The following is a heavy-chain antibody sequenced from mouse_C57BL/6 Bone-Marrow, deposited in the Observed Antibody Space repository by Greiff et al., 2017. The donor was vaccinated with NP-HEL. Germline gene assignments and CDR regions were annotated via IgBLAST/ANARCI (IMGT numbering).Heavy chain of an antibody. D-gene: IGHD2-4*01. V-gene: IGHV2-9-1*01. Sequence: VHLVESGPGLVAPSQSLSITCTVSGFSLTSYAISWVRQPPGKGLEWLGVIWTGGGTNYNSALKSRLSISKDNSKSQVFLKMNSLQTDDTARYYCARFYYDYDPYAMDYWGQGTSVTVSS. CDR1: GFSLTSYA. J-gene: IGHJ4*01. CDR2: IWTGGGT. CDR3: ARFYYDYDPYAMDY.